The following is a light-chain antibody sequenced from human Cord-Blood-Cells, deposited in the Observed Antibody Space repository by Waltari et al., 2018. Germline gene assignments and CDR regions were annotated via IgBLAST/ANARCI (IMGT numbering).Light chain of an antibody. CDR1: SANIGAGYE. J-gene: IGLJ2*01. Sequence: QSMLPQLPSVSGAPAQRVTISCTGSSANIGAGYEVHWYQQLPGTAPKLLIYGNSNRPSGVPDRFSGSKSGTSASLASTGLQAEDEADYYCQSYDSSLRVVFGGGTKLTVL. CDR3: QSYDSSLRVV. V-gene: IGLV1-40*01. CDR2: GNS.